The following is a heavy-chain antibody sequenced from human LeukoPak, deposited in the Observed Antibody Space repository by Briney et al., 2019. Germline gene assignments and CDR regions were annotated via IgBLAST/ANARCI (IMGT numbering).Heavy chain of an antibody. V-gene: IGHV3-48*03. CDR1: GFTLSDYE. D-gene: IGHD2-15*01. CDR2: ISSSGRST. J-gene: IGHJ4*02. CDR3: ARDPDCSGGRCSERGLDY. Sequence: GGSLRLSCAITGFTLSDYEMNWIRQAPGKGLEWVAYISSSGRSTYYTDSVKGRYTISRDNTKNSLCLQMDSLRAEDTAVYHCARDPDCSGGRCSERGLDYWGQGTLVTVSS.